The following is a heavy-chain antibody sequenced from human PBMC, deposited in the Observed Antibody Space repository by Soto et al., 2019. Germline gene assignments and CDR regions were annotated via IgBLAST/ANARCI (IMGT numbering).Heavy chain of an antibody. D-gene: IGHD4-17*01. CDR3: AKDIDYGDYEGYFDY. CDR2: ISWNSGSI. CDR1: GFTFDDYA. J-gene: IGHJ4*02. Sequence: GGSLRLSCAASGFTFDDYAMHWVRQAPGKGLEWVSGISWNSGSIGYADSVKGRFTISRDNAKNSLYLQMNSLRAEDTALYYCAKDIDYGDYEGYFDYWGQGTLVTVSS. V-gene: IGHV3-9*01.